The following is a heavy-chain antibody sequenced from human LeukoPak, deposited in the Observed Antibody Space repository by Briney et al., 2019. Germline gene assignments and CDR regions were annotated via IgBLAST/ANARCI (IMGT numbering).Heavy chain of an antibody. J-gene: IGHJ4*02. CDR3: ARLRDSSGYYLPFDY. Sequence: GESLKISCKGSGYSFTSYWIGWVRQMPGKGLEWMGIIYPGDSDTRYSPSFQGQVTTSADKSIRTAYLQWSSLKASDTAMYYCARLRDSSGYYLPFDYWGQGALVTVSS. CDR2: IYPGDSDT. V-gene: IGHV5-51*01. D-gene: IGHD3-22*01. CDR1: GYSFTSYW.